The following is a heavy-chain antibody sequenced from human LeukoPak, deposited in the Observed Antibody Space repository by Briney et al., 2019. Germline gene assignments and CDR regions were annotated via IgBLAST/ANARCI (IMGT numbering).Heavy chain of an antibody. J-gene: IGHJ6*03. CDR3: AKDRYGYGDYIYYMDV. V-gene: IGHV3-21*01. CDR1: GFTFSIYT. Sequence: PGGSLRLSCAASGFTFSIYTMNWVRQAPGKGLEWVSSISSSNSYIYYADSVKGRFTISRDNAKNSLYLQMNSLRAEDTAVYYCAKDRYGYGDYIYYMDVWGKGTTVTISS. D-gene: IGHD4-17*01. CDR2: ISSSNSYI.